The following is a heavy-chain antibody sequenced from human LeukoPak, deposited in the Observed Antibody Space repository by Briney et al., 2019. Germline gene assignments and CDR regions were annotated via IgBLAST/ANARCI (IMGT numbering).Heavy chain of an antibody. Sequence: GGSLRLSCAASGFTFSSYWMSWVRQAPGKGLEWVANIKQDGSEKYYADSVKGRFTISRDNSKNTLYLQMNSLRAEDTAVYYCAKDFTLGGYCSSTSQCRFDPWGQGTLVTVSS. CDR2: IKQDGSEK. J-gene: IGHJ5*02. CDR1: GFTFSSYW. CDR3: AKDFTLGGYCSSTSQCRFDP. V-gene: IGHV3-7*01. D-gene: IGHD2-2*01.